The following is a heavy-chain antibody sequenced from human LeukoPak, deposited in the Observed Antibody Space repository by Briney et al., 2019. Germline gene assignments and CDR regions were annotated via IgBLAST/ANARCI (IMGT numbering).Heavy chain of an antibody. D-gene: IGHD1-1*01. V-gene: IGHV1-58*02. CDR3: ATPSTRQYYYGVDV. Sequence: GTSVKVSCKASGFTFTSSAMQWVRQARGQRLEWIGWIVVGSGNTNYAQKFQERVTITRDMSTSTAYMELSSLRSEDTAVYYCATPSTRQYYYGVDVWGQGTTVTVSS. CDR1: GFTFTSSA. CDR2: IVVGSGNT. J-gene: IGHJ6*02.